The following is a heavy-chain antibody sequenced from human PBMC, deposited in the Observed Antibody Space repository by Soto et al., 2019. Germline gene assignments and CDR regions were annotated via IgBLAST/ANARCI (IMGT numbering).Heavy chain of an antibody. Sequence: GGSLRLSCAASGFTFSSYWMHWVRQAPGKGLVWVSGISNDGSRTNYADSVKGRFTISRDNAKNTLYLQMNSLRAEDTAVYYCAASPGITEKDQPWGQGTLVTVSS. CDR3: AASPGITEKDQP. J-gene: IGHJ1*01. V-gene: IGHV3-74*01. CDR1: GFTFSSYW. CDR2: ISNDGSRT. D-gene: IGHD1-20*01.